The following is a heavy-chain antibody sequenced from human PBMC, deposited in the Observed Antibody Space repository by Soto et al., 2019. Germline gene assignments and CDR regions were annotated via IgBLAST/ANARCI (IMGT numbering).Heavy chain of an antibody. CDR3: ARGDNVYDRIGNNWYYFDA. V-gene: IGHV1-8*01. J-gene: IGHJ4*02. CDR2: MSPNSGAT. D-gene: IGHD3-22*01. Sequence: ASVKVSCKASGYTFNSYDINWLRQASGQGLEWVGWMSPNSGATGYAQTFQGRVTMTRDTSISTAYMELSSLRSDDTAVYFCARGDNVYDRIGNNWYYFDAWGQGSLVTVSS. CDR1: GYTFNSYD.